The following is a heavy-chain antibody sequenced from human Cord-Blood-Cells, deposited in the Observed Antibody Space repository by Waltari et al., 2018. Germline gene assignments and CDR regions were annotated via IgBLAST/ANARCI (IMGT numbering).Heavy chain of an antibody. Sequence: QLQLQESGPGLVKPSETLSLTCTVSGGSISSSSYYWGWIRQPPGKGLEWIGSIYYSGSTSYNPSLKSRVTIAVDTSKNQFSLKLSSVTAADTAVYYCARSYYDILTGYPQFDYWGQGTLVTVSS. CDR1: GGSISSSSYY. V-gene: IGHV4-39*01. D-gene: IGHD3-9*01. CDR3: ARSYYDILTGYPQFDY. J-gene: IGHJ4*02. CDR2: IYYSGST.